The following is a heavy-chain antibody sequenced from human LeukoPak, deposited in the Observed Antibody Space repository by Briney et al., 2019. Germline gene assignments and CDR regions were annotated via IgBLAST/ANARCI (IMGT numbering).Heavy chain of an antibody. J-gene: IGHJ4*02. CDR3: ARDQDYVWGSYREYCFDY. D-gene: IGHD3-16*01. Sequence: ASVKVSCKASGYTFTGYYMHWVRQAPGQGLEWMGWINPNSGGTNYAQKFQGRVTMTRDTSISTAYMELSRLRSDDTAVYYCARDQDYVWGSYREYCFDYWGQGTLVTVSS. CDR2: INPNSGGT. V-gene: IGHV1-2*02. CDR1: GYTFTGYY.